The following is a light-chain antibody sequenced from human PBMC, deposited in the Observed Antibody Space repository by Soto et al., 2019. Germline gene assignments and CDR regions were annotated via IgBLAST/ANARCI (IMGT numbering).Light chain of an antibody. CDR3: QQYDSSPSWT. Sequence: EIVLTQSPVTLSFSPGEIATLSCSASQIVSNNFLAWYQHRPGQAPRLLIYGPSTRATGIPDRFSGSGSGTDFTLTISRLEPEDFAVYYCQQYDSSPSWTFGQGTKVDIK. CDR1: QIVSNNF. CDR2: GPS. V-gene: IGKV3-20*01. J-gene: IGKJ1*01.